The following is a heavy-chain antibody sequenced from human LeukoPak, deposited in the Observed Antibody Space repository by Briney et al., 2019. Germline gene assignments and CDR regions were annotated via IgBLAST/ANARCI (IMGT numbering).Heavy chain of an antibody. Sequence: ASVTVSCKASGYTFTGYYMHWVRQAPGQGLEWMGRINPNSGGTNYAQKFQGRVTMTRDMSMSTAYMELSRLRSDDTAVYYCAGEDNSSGYRPFDIWGQGTMVTVPS. CDR3: AGEDNSSGYRPFDI. CDR2: INPNSGGT. D-gene: IGHD3-22*01. CDR1: GYTFTGYY. V-gene: IGHV1-2*06. J-gene: IGHJ3*02.